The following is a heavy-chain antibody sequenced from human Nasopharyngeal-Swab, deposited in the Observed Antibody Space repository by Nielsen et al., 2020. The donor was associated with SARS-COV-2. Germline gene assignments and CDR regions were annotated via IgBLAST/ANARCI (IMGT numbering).Heavy chain of an antibody. CDR1: GGSISSSNW. V-gene: IGHV4-4*02. CDR3: AREMVDTAMVKDY. D-gene: IGHD5-18*01. Sequence: GSLRLSCAVSGGSISSSNWWSWVRQPPGKGLEWIGEIYHSGSTNYNPSLKSRVTISVDKSKNQFSLKLSSVTAADTAVYYCAREMVDTAMVKDYWGQGTLVTVSS. J-gene: IGHJ4*02. CDR2: IYHSGST.